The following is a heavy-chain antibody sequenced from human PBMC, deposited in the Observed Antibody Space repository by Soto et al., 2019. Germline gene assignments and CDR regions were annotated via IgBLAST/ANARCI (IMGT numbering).Heavy chain of an antibody. CDR1: GFTFDDYA. V-gene: IGHV3-9*01. CDR3: AKGRGAVTTLDDAFDI. CDR2: ISRNSGSI. J-gene: IGHJ3*02. D-gene: IGHD4-17*01. Sequence: EVQLVESGGGLVQPGRSLRLSCAASGFTFDDYAMHWVRQAPGKGLEWVSGISRNSGSIGYADSVKGRFTISRDNAKNSLYLQMNSLRAEDTALYYCAKGRGAVTTLDDAFDIWGQGTMVTVSS.